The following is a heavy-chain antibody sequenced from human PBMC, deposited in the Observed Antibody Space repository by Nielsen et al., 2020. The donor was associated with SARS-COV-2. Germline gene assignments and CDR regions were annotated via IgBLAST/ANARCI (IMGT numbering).Heavy chain of an antibody. Sequence: SETLSLTCTVLGCSISSYYWSWIRQLPGKGLEWIGYIYYSASTNYNPSLKSRVTISVDTSKNQFSLKLSSVTAADTAVYYCARDSSSSHFDYWGQGTLVTVSS. V-gene: IGHV4-59*01. J-gene: IGHJ4*02. D-gene: IGHD6-6*01. CDR3: ARDSSSSHFDY. CDR2: IYYSAST. CDR1: GCSISSYY.